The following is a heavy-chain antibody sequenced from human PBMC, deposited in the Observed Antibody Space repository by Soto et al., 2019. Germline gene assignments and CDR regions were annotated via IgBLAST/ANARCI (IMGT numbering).Heavy chain of an antibody. V-gene: IGHV1-69*01. CDR2: IIPIFGTA. CDR1: GGTFSSYA. D-gene: IGHD3-22*01. Sequence: PGESLKISCKASGGTFSSYAISWVRQAPGQGLEWMGGIIPIFGTANYAQKFQGRVTITADESTSTAYMELSSLRSEDTAVYYCASYDSSGYSYYFDYWGQGTLVTVSS. J-gene: IGHJ4*02. CDR3: ASYDSSGYSYYFDY.